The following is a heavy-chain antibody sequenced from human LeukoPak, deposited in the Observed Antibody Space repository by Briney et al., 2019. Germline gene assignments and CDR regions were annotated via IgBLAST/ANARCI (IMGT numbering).Heavy chain of an antibody. V-gene: IGHV3-7*03. Sequence: TGGSLRLSCAASGFTFSRYWMSWVRQAPGKALEWVANIRQDGSEKYYVDSVKGRFTISRDNAQNSLYLQMNSLRAEDTAVYYCARDQAVSDYWGQGTLVTVSS. CDR1: GFTFSRYW. J-gene: IGHJ4*02. D-gene: IGHD6-19*01. CDR2: IRQDGSEK. CDR3: ARDQAVSDY.